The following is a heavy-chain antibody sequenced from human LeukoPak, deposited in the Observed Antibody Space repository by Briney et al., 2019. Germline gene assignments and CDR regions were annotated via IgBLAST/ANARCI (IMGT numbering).Heavy chain of an antibody. D-gene: IGHD2-15*01. CDR2: ISGSRNNT. V-gene: IGHV3-23*01. CDR1: GFTFSSYA. J-gene: IGHJ4*02. Sequence: GGSLRLSCAASGFTFSSYAMAWVRQAPGKGLEWVSAISGSRNNTYYADSVKGRFTISRDNSKNTLYLQMNSLIAEDTAVYYCAKWGCSGGSCYPFDYWGQGTLVTVSS. CDR3: AKWGCSGGSCYPFDY.